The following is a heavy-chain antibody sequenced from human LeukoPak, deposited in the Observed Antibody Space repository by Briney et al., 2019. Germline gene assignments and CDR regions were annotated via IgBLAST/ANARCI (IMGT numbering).Heavy chain of an antibody. V-gene: IGHV3-23*01. CDR1: GFTFSSYA. CDR3: ARVQHLPNWYFDL. J-gene: IGHJ2*01. CDR2: ISGSGGST. D-gene: IGHD6-13*01. Sequence: GGSLRLSCAASGFTFSSYAMSWVRQAPGKGLEWVSAISGSGGSTYYADSVKGRFTISRDNSKNTLYLQMNSLRAEDTAVYYCARVQHLPNWYFDLWGRGTLVTVSS.